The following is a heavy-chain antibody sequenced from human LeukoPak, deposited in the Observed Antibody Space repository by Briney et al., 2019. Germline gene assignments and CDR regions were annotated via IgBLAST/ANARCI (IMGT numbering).Heavy chain of an antibody. CDR2: INHSGST. Sequence: SSETLSLTCAVYGGSFSGYYWSWIRQPPGKGLEWIGEINHSGSTNYNPSLKSRVTISVDTSKNQFSLKLSSVTAADTAVYYCARVSGLQLWPYYFDYWGQGTLVTASS. CDR3: ARVSGLQLWPYYFDY. V-gene: IGHV4-34*01. D-gene: IGHD5-18*01. J-gene: IGHJ4*02. CDR1: GGSFSGYY.